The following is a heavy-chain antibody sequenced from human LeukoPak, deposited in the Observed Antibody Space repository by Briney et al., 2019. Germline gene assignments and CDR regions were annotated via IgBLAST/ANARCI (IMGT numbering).Heavy chain of an antibody. CDR1: GLTFSSHW. CDR3: ARSVYDSGGYYRVLDY. Sequence: GGSLRLSCAASGLTFSSHWMHWARQLPGKGLVWVSRISPTGSTTSYADSVKGRFTVSRDNAKNTLYLQVNNLRAEGTAVYYCARSVYDSGGYYRVLDYWGQGTLVTVSS. V-gene: IGHV3-74*01. CDR2: ISPTGSTT. J-gene: IGHJ4*02. D-gene: IGHD3-22*01.